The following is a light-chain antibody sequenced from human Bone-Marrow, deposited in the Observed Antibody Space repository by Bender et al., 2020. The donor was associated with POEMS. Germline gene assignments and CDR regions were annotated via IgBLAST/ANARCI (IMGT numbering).Light chain of an antibody. CDR2: KDT. V-gene: IGLV3-25*03. J-gene: IGLJ2*01. Sequence: SYVLTQPPSVSVSPGQTARISCSGDTLARQYACWYQQKAGQAPRLVILKDTERPSGIPDRFSGATAGTVTLTITRVQAEDEADYYCQSIDSSGTIFGGGTKLTVL. CDR1: TLARQY. CDR3: QSIDSSGTI.